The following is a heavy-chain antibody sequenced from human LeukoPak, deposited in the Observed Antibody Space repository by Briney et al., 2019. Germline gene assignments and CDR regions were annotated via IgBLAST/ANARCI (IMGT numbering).Heavy chain of an antibody. V-gene: IGHV3-30*02. CDR3: AREGAPSGSYPRGWLDY. CDR2: IRYDGSNK. J-gene: IGHJ4*02. CDR1: GFMFSSYG. Sequence: PGGSLRLSCAASGFMFSSYGLHWVRQAPGKGLEWVAFIRYDGSNKYYADSVKGRFTISRDNSKNTLYLQMNSLRAEDTAVYYCAREGAPSGSYPRGWLDYWGQGTLVTVSS. D-gene: IGHD1-26*01.